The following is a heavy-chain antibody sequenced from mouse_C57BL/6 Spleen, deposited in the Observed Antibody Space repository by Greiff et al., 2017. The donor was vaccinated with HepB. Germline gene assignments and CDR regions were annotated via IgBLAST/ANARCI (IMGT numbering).Heavy chain of an antibody. J-gene: IGHJ3*01. V-gene: IGHV1-81*01. CDR2: IYPSSGNT. CDR3: ASARLSTVVAS. Sequence: QVQLQQSGAELARPGASVKLSCKASGFTFTSYGISWVKQRTGQGLEWIGEIYPSSGNTYYNEKFKGKDTLTADKSSSIEYMELRSLTSEDSAVYFCASARLSTVVASWGQGTLVTVSA. CDR1: GFTFTSYG. D-gene: IGHD1-1*01.